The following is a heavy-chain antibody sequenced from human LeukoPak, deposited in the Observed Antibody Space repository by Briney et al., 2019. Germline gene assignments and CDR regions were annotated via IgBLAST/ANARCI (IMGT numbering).Heavy chain of an antibody. Sequence: ASVKVSCKASGYTFTGYYMHWVRQAPGQGLEWMGWINPNSGGTNYAQKFQGRVTMTRDTSISTAYMELSRLRSDDTAVYYCAGAPSYSSSWYDWFDPWGQGTLVTVSS. V-gene: IGHV1-2*02. D-gene: IGHD6-13*01. CDR2: INPNSGGT. J-gene: IGHJ5*02. CDR1: GYTFTGYY. CDR3: AGAPSYSSSWYDWFDP.